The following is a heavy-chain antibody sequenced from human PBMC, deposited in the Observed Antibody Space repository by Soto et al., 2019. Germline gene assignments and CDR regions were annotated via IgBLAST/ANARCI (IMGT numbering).Heavy chain of an antibody. J-gene: IGHJ3*02. CDR1: GFTFSSYS. D-gene: IGHD3-10*01. Sequence: GESLKISCAASGFTFSSYSMNWVRQAPGKGLEWVSSISSSSSYIYYADSVKGRFTISRDNAKNSLYLQMNSLRAEDTAVYYCAIGPFGERAFDIWGQGTMVTASS. CDR2: ISSSSSYI. V-gene: IGHV3-21*01. CDR3: AIGPFGERAFDI.